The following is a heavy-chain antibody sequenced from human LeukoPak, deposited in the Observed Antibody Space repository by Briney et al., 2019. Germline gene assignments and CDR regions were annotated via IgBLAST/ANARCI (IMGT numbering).Heavy chain of an antibody. J-gene: IGHJ4*02. V-gene: IGHV1-18*01. CDR2: INVYNGHT. D-gene: IGHD3-10*01. CDR1: GYIFTNYG. CDR3: VRDSDHAPDY. Sequence: ALVKVSCKTSGYIFTNYGVSWVRQAPGQGLEWMGWINVYNGHTIYAQEFQGRVTLTTDTSTSTAHMDLRSLRSDDTAVYYCVRDSDHAPDYWGQGTLVTVSS.